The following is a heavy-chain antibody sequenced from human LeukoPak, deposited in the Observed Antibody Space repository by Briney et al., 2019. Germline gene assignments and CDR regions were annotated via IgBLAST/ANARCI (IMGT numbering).Heavy chain of an antibody. D-gene: IGHD4-17*01. CDR3: ARQNDYGDSLYYFDY. CDR1: GGSISSSSYY. J-gene: IGHJ4*02. Sequence: SETRSLTCTVSGGSISSSSYYWGWIRQPPGKGLEWIGSIYYSGRTYYHPSLKSRVTISVDTSKNQFSLKLSSVTAADTAVYYCARQNDYGDSLYYFDYWGQGTLVTVSS. CDR2: IYYSGRT. V-gene: IGHV4-39*01.